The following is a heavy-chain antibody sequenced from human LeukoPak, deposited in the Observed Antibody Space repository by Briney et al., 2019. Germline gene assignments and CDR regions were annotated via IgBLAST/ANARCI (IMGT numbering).Heavy chain of an antibody. CDR1: GGTFSSYA. Sequence: ASVKVSCKASGGTFSSYAISWVRQAPGQGLEWMGKIIPLLDLANYAQNLQGRVTFIADTSTSTVYMELISLRSEDTAVYYCARDIEALDIWGHGTMVTVSS. D-gene: IGHD3-16*02. J-gene: IGHJ3*02. CDR2: IIPLLDLA. V-gene: IGHV1-69*04. CDR3: ARDIEALDI.